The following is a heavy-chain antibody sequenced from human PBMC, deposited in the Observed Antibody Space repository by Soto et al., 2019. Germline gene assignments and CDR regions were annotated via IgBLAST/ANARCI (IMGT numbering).Heavy chain of an antibody. CDR2: IWYDGSNK. Sequence: QVQLVESGGGVVQPGRSLRLSCAASGFTFSSYGMHWVRQAPGKGLEWVAVIWYDGSNKYYADSVKGRFTISRDNSKNALYLQMNSLSAEDTAVYYCARGYFSSTSCYGGYYYMDVWGKGTTVTVSS. V-gene: IGHV3-33*01. CDR1: GFTFSSYG. D-gene: IGHD2-2*01. J-gene: IGHJ6*03. CDR3: ARGYFSSTSCYGGYYYMDV.